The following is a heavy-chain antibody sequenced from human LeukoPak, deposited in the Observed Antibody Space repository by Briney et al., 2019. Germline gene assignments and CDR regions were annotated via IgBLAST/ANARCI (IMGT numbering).Heavy chain of an antibody. CDR2: VDGGGGGT. CDR1: GFTLSSYA. Sequence: GGSLRLSCAASGFTLSSYAMTWVRQAPGRGLEWVSSVDGGGGGTYYADSVKGRFTISRDNSKNTLFLQMDSLRVEGTAIYYCAKDLRNGDAYGFLDSWGQGTLVTVSS. J-gene: IGHJ4*02. CDR3: AKDLRNGDAYGFLDS. V-gene: IGHV3-23*01. D-gene: IGHD2-21*02.